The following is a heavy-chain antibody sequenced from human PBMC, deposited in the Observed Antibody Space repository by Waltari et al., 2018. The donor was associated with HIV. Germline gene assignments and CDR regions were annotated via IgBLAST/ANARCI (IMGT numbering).Heavy chain of an antibody. CDR2: IYYSGST. V-gene: IGHV4-59*01. J-gene: IGHJ3*02. D-gene: IGHD3-22*01. CDR3: ARDHGDYYDSSGYGAFDI. CDR1: GGSISSYY. Sequence: QVQLQESGPGLVKPSETLSLTCTVSGGSISSYYWSWIRQPPGKGLEWIGYIYYSGSTNYNPSLKSRVTISVDTSKNQFSLKLSSVTAADTAVYYCARDHGDYYDSSGYGAFDIWGQGTMVTVSS.